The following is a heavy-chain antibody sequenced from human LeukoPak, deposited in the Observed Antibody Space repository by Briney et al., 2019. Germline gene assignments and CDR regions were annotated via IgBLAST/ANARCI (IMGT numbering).Heavy chain of an antibody. D-gene: IGHD2-2*01. V-gene: IGHV4-34*01. J-gene: IGHJ6*02. CDR2: INHSGST. Sequence: PSETLSLTCAVYGGSFSGYYWSWIRQPPGKGLEWIGEINHSGSTNYNPSLKSRVTISVDTSKNQFSLKLSSVTAADTAVYYCARGDIVVVPAAMYYYYYGMDVWGQGTTVTVPS. CDR1: GGSFSGYY. CDR3: ARGDIVVVPAAMYYYYYGMDV.